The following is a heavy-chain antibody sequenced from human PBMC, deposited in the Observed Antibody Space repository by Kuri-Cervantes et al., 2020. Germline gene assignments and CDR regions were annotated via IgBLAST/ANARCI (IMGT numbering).Heavy chain of an antibody. J-gene: IGHJ4*02. CDR3: ARESRGYSSSSGSSDY. Sequence: GESLKISCAASGFTFSSYEMNWVRQAPGKGLEWVSYISSSGSTIYYADSVKGRFTISRDNAKNSLYLQMNSLRAEDTVVYYCARESRGYSSSSGSSDYWGQGTLVTVSS. CDR1: GFTFSSYE. CDR2: ISSSGSTI. V-gene: IGHV3-48*03. D-gene: IGHD6-6*01.